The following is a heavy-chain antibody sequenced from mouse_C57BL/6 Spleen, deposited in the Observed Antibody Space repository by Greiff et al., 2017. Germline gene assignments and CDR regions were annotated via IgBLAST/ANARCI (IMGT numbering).Heavy chain of an antibody. J-gene: IGHJ2*01. CDR1: GFNIKDDY. D-gene: IGHD2-3*01. CDR3: TPGDGYYVDY. V-gene: IGHV14-4*01. Sequence: VQLQQSGAELVRPGASVKLSCTASGFNIKDDYMHWVKQRPEQGLEWIGWIDPENGDTEYASKFQGKATITADTSSNTAYLQLSSLTSEDTAVYYCTPGDGYYVDYWGQGTTLTVSS. CDR2: IDPENGDT.